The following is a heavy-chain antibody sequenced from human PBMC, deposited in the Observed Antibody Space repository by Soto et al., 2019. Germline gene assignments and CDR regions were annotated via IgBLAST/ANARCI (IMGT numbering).Heavy chain of an antibody. CDR2: ISSTGSYA. CDR3: ARIVGLRLNDY. CDR1: GFTFNDYQ. Sequence: QVQLVESGGGLFKPGGSLRLSCAVSGFTFNDYQMTWFRQAPGKGLEWVSRISSTGSYADYADSVKGRFTVSRDNANNTVYLQMDSLRDEDTAVYFCARIVGLRLNDYWGQGTLVIVSS. V-gene: IGHV3-11*05. J-gene: IGHJ4*02. D-gene: IGHD1-26*01.